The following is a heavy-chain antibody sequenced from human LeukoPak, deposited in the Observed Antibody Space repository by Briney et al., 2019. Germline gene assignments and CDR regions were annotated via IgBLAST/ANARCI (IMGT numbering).Heavy chain of an antibody. CDR3: ARVVTARLWYFDL. CDR1: GGSISIGSYY. D-gene: IGHD2-21*02. Sequence: SETLSLTCTVSGGSISIGSYYWSWIRQPAGKGLEWIGRIYTSGSTNYNPSLKSRVTISVDTSKNQFSLKLSSATAADTAVYYCARVVTARLWYFDLWGRGTLVTVSS. CDR2: IYTSGST. V-gene: IGHV4-61*02. J-gene: IGHJ2*01.